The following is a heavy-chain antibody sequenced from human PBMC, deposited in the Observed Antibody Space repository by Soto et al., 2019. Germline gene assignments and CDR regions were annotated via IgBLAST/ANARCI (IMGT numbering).Heavy chain of an antibody. Sequence: SETLSLTCTVSVESISIYYWSWIRQPPGKGLEWIGYMYYSGSTNYNPSLKSRVTISVDTSKNQFSLKLSSVTAADTAVYYCASQAGGYSYGPFDYWGQGALVTDSS. D-gene: IGHD5-18*01. CDR1: VESISIYY. V-gene: IGHV4-59*01. CDR2: MYYSGST. J-gene: IGHJ4*02. CDR3: ASQAGGYSYGPFDY.